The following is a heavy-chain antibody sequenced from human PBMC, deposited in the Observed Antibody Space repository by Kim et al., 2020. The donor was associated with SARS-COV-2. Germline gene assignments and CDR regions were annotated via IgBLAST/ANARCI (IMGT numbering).Heavy chain of an antibody. Sequence: GGSLRLSCAASGLSFDDSAMNWVRQAPGKGLEWVAVISYDGRNKEYADSVKGRFSISIDNSKTTLSLQMNSLRVEDTAVYYCARGNYYESVSLSDYYNGMDVWGQGTTVTVSS. D-gene: IGHD3-10*01. CDR3: ARGNYYESVSLSDYYNGMDV. CDR1: GLSFDDSA. V-gene: IGHV3-30-3*01. J-gene: IGHJ6*02. CDR2: ISYDGRNK.